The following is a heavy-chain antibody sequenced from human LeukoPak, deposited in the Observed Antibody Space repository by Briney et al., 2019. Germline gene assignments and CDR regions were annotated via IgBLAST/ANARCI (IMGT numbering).Heavy chain of an antibody. CDR3: ARLSTVTTFDY. J-gene: IGHJ4*02. CDR2: ICSSGSTI. Sequence: GGSLRLSCAASVFTLSSYEMNWVRQAPGKGVWWVSYICSSGSTIYYADSLKGRFTISRDNAKNSLHLQMNSLRDEETAVYYCARLSTVTTFDYWGQGTLVTVSS. V-gene: IGHV3-48*03. CDR1: VFTLSSYE. D-gene: IGHD4-17*01.